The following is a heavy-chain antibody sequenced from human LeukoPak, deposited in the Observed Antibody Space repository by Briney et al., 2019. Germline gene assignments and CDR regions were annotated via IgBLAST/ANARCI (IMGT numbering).Heavy chain of an antibody. CDR1: GYTFTSYG. Sequence: ASVKVSCKASGYTFTSYGISWVRRAPGEGLEWMGWISAYNGNTNYAQKLQGRVTMTTDTSTSTAYMELRSLRSDDTAVYYCARGGSSNYDFWSGYTLKYYYYYMDVWGKGTTVTVSS. CDR3: ARGGSSNYDFWSGYTLKYYYYYMDV. V-gene: IGHV1-18*01. D-gene: IGHD3-3*01. CDR2: ISAYNGNT. J-gene: IGHJ6*03.